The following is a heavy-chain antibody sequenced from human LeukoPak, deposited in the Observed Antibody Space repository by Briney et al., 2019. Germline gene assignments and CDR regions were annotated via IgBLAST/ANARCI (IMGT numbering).Heavy chain of an antibody. CDR1: GASINSYY. V-gene: IGHV4-59*01. J-gene: IGHJ1*01. CDR3: ARGISMTTVTA. CDR2: IYYNRST. D-gene: IGHD4-17*01. Sequence: PSETLSLTCSVSGASINSYYWSWIRQPPGKGLEWIGNIYYNRSTTYHPSLKSRVTISVDTSTNQFSLKLTSVTAADTALYYCARGISMTTVTAWGQGTLVTVSS.